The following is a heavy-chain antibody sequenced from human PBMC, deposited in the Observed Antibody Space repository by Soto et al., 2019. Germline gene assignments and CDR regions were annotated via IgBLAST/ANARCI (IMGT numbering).Heavy chain of an antibody. CDR1: AFNLRSYS. D-gene: IGHD1-26*01. CDR3: GSGAGTSKIYAMGMDV. CDR2: INGDSGKP. J-gene: IGHJ6*02. V-gene: IGHV1-3*01. Sequence: ASVKVSCKASAFNLRSYSIHWVRQAPGQRLEWMGQINGDSGKPRYSHRFEGRVTFKRDTDASTATLELHSLRPEDTAVYYCGSGAGTSKIYAMGMDVWGQGTAVTVYS.